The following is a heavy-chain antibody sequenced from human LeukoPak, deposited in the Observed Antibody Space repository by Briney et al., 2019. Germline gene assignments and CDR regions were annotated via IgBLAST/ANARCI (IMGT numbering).Heavy chain of an antibody. Sequence: GASVRVSCKASGYTFTSYDINWVRQASGQGLEWMGWMNPNSGNTGYAQKFQGRVTLTRNTSISTAYMELSSLKSEDTAVYYCARGPPNPNYDFWSGYFRDAFDIWGQGTMVTVSS. CDR2: MNPNSGNT. D-gene: IGHD3-3*01. V-gene: IGHV1-8*01. CDR1: GYTFTSYD. CDR3: ARGPPNPNYDFWSGYFRDAFDI. J-gene: IGHJ3*02.